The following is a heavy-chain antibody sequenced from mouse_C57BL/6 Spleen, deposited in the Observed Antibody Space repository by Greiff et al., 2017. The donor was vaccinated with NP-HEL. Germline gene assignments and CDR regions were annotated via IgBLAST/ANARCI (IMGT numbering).Heavy chain of an antibody. CDR2: IDPSDSYT. J-gene: IGHJ4*01. Sequence: VQLQQSGAELVMPGASVKLSCKASGYTFTSYWMHWVKQRPGQGLEWIGEIDPSDSYTNYNQKFKGKSTLTVDKSSSTAYMQLSSLTSEDSAVYYCARKWLLRGGAMDYWGQGTSVTVSS. CDR3: ARKWLLRGGAMDY. V-gene: IGHV1-69*01. CDR1: GYTFTSYW. D-gene: IGHD2-3*01.